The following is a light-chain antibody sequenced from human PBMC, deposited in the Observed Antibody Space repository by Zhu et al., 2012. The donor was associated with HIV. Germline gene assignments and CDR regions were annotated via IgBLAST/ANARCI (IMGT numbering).Light chain of an antibody. CDR3: QHYVPSPMYT. CDR2: GAS. J-gene: IGKJ2*01. V-gene: IGKV3-20*01. CDR1: QTVSRNY. Sequence: EIVLTQSPGTLSLSPGERATLSCRASQTVSRNYLAWYQQKPGQAPRLLIYGASRRVTGIPDRFSGSGSGTDFTLNISRLEPEDFAVYYCQHYVPSPMYTFGQGTKLEIK.